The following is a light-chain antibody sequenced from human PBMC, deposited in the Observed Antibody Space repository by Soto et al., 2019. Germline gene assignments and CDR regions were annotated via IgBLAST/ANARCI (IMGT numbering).Light chain of an antibody. CDR2: GNS. Sequence: QSVLTQPPSVSGAPGQRVTISSTGSSSNIGAGYDVHWYQQLPGTAPKLLIYGNSNRPSGVPDRFSGSKSGTSASLAITGLQAEDEADYYCQSYDSSLSGSTVFGGGTKVTVL. CDR1: SSNIGAGYD. J-gene: IGLJ2*01. V-gene: IGLV1-40*01. CDR3: QSYDSSLSGSTV.